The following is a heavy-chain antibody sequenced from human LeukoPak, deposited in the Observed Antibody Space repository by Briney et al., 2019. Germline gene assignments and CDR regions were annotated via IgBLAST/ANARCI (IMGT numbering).Heavy chain of an antibody. CDR3: ARAEYYFDY. CDR1: GGSISSYY. J-gene: IGHJ4*02. V-gene: IGHV4-59*01. Sequence: SETLSLTCTVSGGSISSYYWSWIRQPPGKGLEWIGYIYYSGSTNYNPSLKSRVTISVDTSKNQFSLKLSSVTAADTAAYYCARAEYYFDYWGQGTLVTVSS. CDR2: IYYSGST.